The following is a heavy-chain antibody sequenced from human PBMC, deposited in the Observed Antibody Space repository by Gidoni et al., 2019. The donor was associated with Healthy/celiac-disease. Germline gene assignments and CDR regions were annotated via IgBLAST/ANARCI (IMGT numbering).Heavy chain of an antibody. CDR3: AKVLGRLLWYGDYDY. V-gene: IGHV3-23*01. J-gene: IGHJ4*02. CDR1: GFTFSSYA. D-gene: IGHD3-10*01. Sequence: EVQLLESGGGLVQPGGSLRLSCAASGFTFSSYAMSWVRQAPGKGLEWVSGIRGGGGGTYYADSVKGRLTISRDNSKNTLYLQMNSLRAEDTAVYYCAKVLGRLLWYGDYDYWGQGTLVTVSS. CDR2: IRGGGGGT.